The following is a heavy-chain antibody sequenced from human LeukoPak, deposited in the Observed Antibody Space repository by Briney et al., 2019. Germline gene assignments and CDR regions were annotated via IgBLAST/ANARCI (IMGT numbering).Heavy chain of an antibody. V-gene: IGHV1-69*04. CDR2: IIPILGIA. D-gene: IGHD6-19*01. Sequence: SVKVSCKASGYTFTDYYMHWVRQAPGQGLEWMGRIIPILGIANYAQKFQGRVTITADKSTSTAYMELSSLRSEDTAVYYCARGGGSGVYYFDYWGQGTLVTVSS. CDR3: ARGGGSGVYYFDY. CDR1: GYTFTDYY. J-gene: IGHJ4*02.